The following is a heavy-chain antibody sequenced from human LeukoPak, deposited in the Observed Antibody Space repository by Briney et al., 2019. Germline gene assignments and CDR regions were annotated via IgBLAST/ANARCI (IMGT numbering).Heavy chain of an antibody. CDR2: INGDGSTT. Sequence: GGSLRLSCAASGFMFSSYWLHWVRHAPGKGLVGVSRINGDGSTTSYADSVKGRFTISRDNARNTLYLQMNSLRTEDTAVYYCARTGDYGSGNSRWRHFDYWGQGTLVTVSS. V-gene: IGHV3-74*01. D-gene: IGHD3-10*01. CDR1: GFMFSSYW. CDR3: ARTGDYGSGNSRWRHFDY. J-gene: IGHJ4*02.